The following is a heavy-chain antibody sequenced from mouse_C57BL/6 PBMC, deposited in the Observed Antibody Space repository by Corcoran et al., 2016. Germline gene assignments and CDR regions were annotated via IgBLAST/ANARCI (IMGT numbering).Heavy chain of an antibody. J-gene: IGHJ2*01. D-gene: IGHD1-1*01. CDR3: ARTPPGSSYLYYFDY. CDR1: GYTFTTYG. V-gene: IGHV9-3*01. CDR2: INTYSGVP. Sequence: QIQLVQSGPELKKPGETVKISCKASGYTFTTYGMSWVKQAPGKGLKWMGWINTYSGVPTYADDFKGRFAFSLETSASTAYLQINNLKNEDTATYFWARTPPGSSYLYYFDYWGQGTTLTVSS.